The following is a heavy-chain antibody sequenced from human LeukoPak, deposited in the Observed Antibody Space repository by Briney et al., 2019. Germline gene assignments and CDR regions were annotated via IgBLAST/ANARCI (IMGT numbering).Heavy chain of an antibody. J-gene: IGHJ4*02. CDR2: INSDGSSI. CDR3: ARDFAGDRDY. CDR1: GFTSSSYW. Sequence: GGSLRLSCAASGFTSSSYWMHWVRQAPGKGLVWVSRINSDGSSINYADSVKGRFTISRDNAKNTLYLQMNSLRAEDAAVYYCARDFAGDRDYWGQGTLVTVSS. V-gene: IGHV3-74*01. D-gene: IGHD4-17*01.